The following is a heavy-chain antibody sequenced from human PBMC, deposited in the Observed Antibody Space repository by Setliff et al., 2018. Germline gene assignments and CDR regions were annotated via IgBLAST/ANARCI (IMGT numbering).Heavy chain of an antibody. J-gene: IGHJ4*02. D-gene: IGHD3-22*01. V-gene: IGHV4-59*08. CDR3: ARHRRDSSGNYFVGLYYFDY. CDR1: GASISSYF. Sequence: PSETLSLTCSVSGASISSYFWTWIRQPPGKGLEWIGNIHTSESTKYNPSLKSRVTISLDTSKNQFSLRLSSLTAADTAVYYCARHRRDSSGNYFVGLYYFDYWGQGTPVTVSS. CDR2: IHTSEST.